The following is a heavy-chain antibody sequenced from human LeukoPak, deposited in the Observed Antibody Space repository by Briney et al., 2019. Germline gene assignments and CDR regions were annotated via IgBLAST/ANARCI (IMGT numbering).Heavy chain of an antibody. CDR1: GGSFSGYY. Sequence: KPSETLSLTCAVYGGSFSGYYWSWIRQPPGKGLEWIGEINHSGSTNYNPSLKSRVTISVDTSKNQFSLNLSSVTAADKPVYYCARLRGXXXXXXXXXXGPWGQGTLVTVSS. CDR3: ARLRGXXXXXXXXXXGP. J-gene: IGHJ5*02. D-gene: IGHD3-16*01. CDR2: INHSGST. V-gene: IGHV4-34*01.